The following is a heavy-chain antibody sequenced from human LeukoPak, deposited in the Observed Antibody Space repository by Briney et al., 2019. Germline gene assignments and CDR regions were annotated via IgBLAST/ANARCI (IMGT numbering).Heavy chain of an antibody. J-gene: IGHJ4*02. CDR1: GGSISNYY. V-gene: IGHV4-59*08. Sequence: PSETLSLTCTVSGGSISNYYWSRIRQPPGKGLEWIGCIYYSGSTNYNPSLKSRVTISVDTSKNQFSLKLSSVTAADTAVYYCARHPEGSSGYSVPYWGQGTLVTVSS. CDR3: ARHPEGSSGYSVPY. CDR2: IYYSGST. D-gene: IGHD3-22*01.